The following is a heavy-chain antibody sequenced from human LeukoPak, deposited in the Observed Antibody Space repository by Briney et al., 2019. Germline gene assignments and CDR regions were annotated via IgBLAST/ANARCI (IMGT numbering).Heavy chain of an antibody. Sequence: ASVTVSCTASGYTFTTYGINWVRQAPGQGLEWMGWTSVYNDNTYYTQKLQGRVTMTTDTSTSTAYMELGSLISDNTAVYYCARGVSSWYYGMDVWGQGTTVIVSS. CDR1: GYTFTTYG. V-gene: IGHV1-18*01. J-gene: IGHJ6*02. D-gene: IGHD6-13*01. CDR2: TSVYNDNT. CDR3: ARGVSSWYYGMDV.